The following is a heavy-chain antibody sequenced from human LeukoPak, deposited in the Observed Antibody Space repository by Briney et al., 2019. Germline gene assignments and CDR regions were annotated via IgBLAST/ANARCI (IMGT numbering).Heavy chain of an antibody. CDR2: ISSSSSTI. D-gene: IGHD3-10*01. Sequence: GGSLRLSCAASGFTFSSYSMNWVRQAPGKGLEWVSYISSSSSTIYYADSVNGRFTISRDNSKNTLYLQMNSLRAEDTAVYYCEKDRALKVRGVIDYWGQGTLVTVSS. J-gene: IGHJ4*02. CDR3: EKDRALKVRGVIDY. V-gene: IGHV3-48*01. CDR1: GFTFSSYS.